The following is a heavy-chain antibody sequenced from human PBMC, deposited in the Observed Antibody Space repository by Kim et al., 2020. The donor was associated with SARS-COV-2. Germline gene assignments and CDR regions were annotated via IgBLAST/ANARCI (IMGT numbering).Heavy chain of an antibody. CDR2: ISSSSSYI. CDR3: ARASDIVATLSS. J-gene: IGHJ4*02. Sequence: GGSLRLSCAASGFTFSSYSMNWVRQAPGKGLEWVSSISSSSSYIYYADSVKGRFTISRDNAKNSLYLQMNSLRAEDTAVYYCARASDIVATLSSWGQGTLVTVSS. V-gene: IGHV3-21*01. CDR1: GFTFSSYS. D-gene: IGHD5-12*01.